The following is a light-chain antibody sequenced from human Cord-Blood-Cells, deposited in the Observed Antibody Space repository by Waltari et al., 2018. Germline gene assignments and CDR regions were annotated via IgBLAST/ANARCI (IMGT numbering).Light chain of an antibody. CDR3: SSYAGSNNGHG. J-gene: IGLJ1*01. CDR1: SSDVGGYSY. Sequence: SALTLPPSASGSPGPSVTISCTGSSSDVGGYSYVYWYQQHPGKAPKLMNYEVSKRPSGVPHRFSGSKPGTPASLTVSGLQAEEEADYYCSSYAGSNNGHGFGTGTTVTGL. CDR2: EVS. V-gene: IGLV2-8*01.